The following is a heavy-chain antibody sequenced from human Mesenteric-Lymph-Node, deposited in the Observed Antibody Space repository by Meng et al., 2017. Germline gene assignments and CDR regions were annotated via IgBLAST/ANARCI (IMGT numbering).Heavy chain of an antibody. D-gene: IGHD6-19*01. J-gene: IGHJ4*02. CDR3: ARHTTYSSGWYGRPLGYYFDY. Sequence: GESLKISCKASGFDFTNYWIAWVRQMPGKGLEWMGVIFPGDSDTRYSPSFQAQVTISADKYTNTVYLQWNSLKASDTAMYYCARHTTYSSGWYGRPLGYYFDYWGQGTLVTVSS. CDR1: GFDFTNYW. CDR2: IFPGDSDT. V-gene: IGHV5-51*01.